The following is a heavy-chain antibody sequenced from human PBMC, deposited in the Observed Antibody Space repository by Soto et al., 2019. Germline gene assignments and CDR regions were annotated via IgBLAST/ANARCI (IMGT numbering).Heavy chain of an antibody. CDR3: ARTLYGDNVDY. CDR2: INPNSGNT. V-gene: IGHV1-8*01. CDR1: GYTLNSFG. D-gene: IGHD4-17*01. J-gene: IGHJ4*02. Sequence: ASVEVSCKASGYTLNSFGLSWVRQATGQGLEWMGWINPNSGNTGYAQKFQGRVTMTRNTSTSTAYMELSSLRSENTAVYYCARTLYGDNVDYWGQGTLVTVSS.